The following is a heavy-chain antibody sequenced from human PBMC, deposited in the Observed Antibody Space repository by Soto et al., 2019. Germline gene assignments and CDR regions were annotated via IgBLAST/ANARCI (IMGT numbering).Heavy chain of an antibody. CDR2: ISYDGSNK. D-gene: IGHD3-10*01. J-gene: IGHJ6*02. Sequence: PGGSLRLSCAASGFTFSSYGMHWVRQAPGKGLEWVAVISYDGSNKYYADSVKGRFTISRDNSKNTLYLQMNSLRAEDTAVYYCAKDGPITMVRGVLYGMDVWGQGTSVTVSS. V-gene: IGHV3-30*18. CDR1: GFTFSSYG. CDR3: AKDGPITMVRGVLYGMDV.